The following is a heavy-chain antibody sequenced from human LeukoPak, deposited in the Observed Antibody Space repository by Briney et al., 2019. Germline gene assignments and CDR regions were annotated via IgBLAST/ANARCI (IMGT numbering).Heavy chain of an antibody. CDR3: ASRTAVAAQFDY. V-gene: IGHV4-39*01. Sequence: SETLSLTCTVSGGSISSSSYSWGWIRQPPGKGLEWIGSIYYSGSTYYNPSLKSRVTISVDTSKNQFSLKLSSVTAADTAVYYSASRTAVAAQFDYWGQGTLVTVSS. CDR1: GGSISSSSYS. D-gene: IGHD6-19*01. J-gene: IGHJ4*02. CDR2: IYYSGST.